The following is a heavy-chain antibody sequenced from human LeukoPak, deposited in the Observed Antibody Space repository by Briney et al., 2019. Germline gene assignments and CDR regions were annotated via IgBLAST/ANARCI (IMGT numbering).Heavy chain of an antibody. CDR1: GFTFSSYP. Sequence: GGSLRLSCTASGFTFSSYPMNWVRQAPGKGLEWVSAISNSANTFYADSVKGRFTISRDNAKSSLYLQMNSLRADDTAVYYCARRIAGTGTGGYFEPWGRGTLVSVSS. V-gene: IGHV3-21*01. J-gene: IGHJ2*01. CDR3: ARRIAGTGTGGYFEP. CDR2: ISNSANT. D-gene: IGHD6-19*01.